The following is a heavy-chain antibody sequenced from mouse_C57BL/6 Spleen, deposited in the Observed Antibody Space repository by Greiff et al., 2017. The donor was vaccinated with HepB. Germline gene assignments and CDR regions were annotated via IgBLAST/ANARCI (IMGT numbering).Heavy chain of an antibody. CDR3: ARKGGGSRYYFDY. V-gene: IGHV1-26*01. Sequence: EVQLQQSGPELVKPGASVKISCKASGYTFTDYYMNWVKQSHGKSLEWIGDINPNNGGTSYNQKFKGKATLTVDKSSSTAYMELRSLTSEDSAVYYCARKGGGSRYYFDYWGQGTTHTVSS. J-gene: IGHJ2*01. CDR2: INPNNGGT. D-gene: IGHD1-1*01. CDR1: GYTFTDYY.